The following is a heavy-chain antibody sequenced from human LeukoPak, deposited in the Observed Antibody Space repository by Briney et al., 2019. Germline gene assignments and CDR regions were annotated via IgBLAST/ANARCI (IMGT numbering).Heavy chain of an antibody. Sequence: SETLSLTCTVSGGSISSYYWSWIRQPPGKVLEWIGYIYYSGSTNYNPSLKSRVTISVDTSKNQFSLKLSSVTAADTAVYYCARHIYPLAAGLDHWGQGTLVTVSS. J-gene: IGHJ4*02. CDR2: IYYSGST. D-gene: IGHD6-13*01. CDR3: ARHIYPLAAGLDH. V-gene: IGHV4-59*08. CDR1: GGSISSYY.